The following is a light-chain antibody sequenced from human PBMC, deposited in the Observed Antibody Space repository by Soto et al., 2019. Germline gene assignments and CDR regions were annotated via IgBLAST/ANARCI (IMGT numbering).Light chain of an antibody. CDR2: GNT. J-gene: IGLJ1*01. Sequence: QSVLTQPPSVSGAPGQRVTISCTGSSSNIGANSDVHWYQQLTGAAPKLLIYGNTKRPSGVPDRFSGSKSGNTASLTVPGLQAEDEADYYCTSHAGSNNYVFGTGTKVTVL. V-gene: IGLV1-40*01. CDR1: SSNIGANSD. CDR3: TSHAGSNNYV.